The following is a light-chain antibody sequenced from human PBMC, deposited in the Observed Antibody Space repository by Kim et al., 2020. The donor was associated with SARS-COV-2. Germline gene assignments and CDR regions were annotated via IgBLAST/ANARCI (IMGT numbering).Light chain of an antibody. CDR3: QQYNYWPT. J-gene: IGKJ2*01. CDR2: GAS. V-gene: IGKV3-15*01. Sequence: LSVSPGDRAPLSCRASQSVSRNLAWYQQIPGQAPRLLIYGASTRATGIPARFSGSGSGTEFTLTISSLQSEDFAVYFCQQYNYWPTFGQGTKLEI. CDR1: QSVSRN.